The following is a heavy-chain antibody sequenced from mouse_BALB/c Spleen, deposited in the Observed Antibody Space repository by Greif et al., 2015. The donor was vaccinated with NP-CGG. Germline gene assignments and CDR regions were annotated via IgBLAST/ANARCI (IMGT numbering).Heavy chain of an antibody. V-gene: IGHV5-17*02. D-gene: IGHD1-3*01. CDR1: GFTFSSFG. J-gene: IGHJ4*01. CDR3: ARKLGNYYAMDY. CDR2: ISSGSSTI. Sequence: EVKVVESGGGLVQPGGSRKLSCAASGFTFSSFGMHWVRQAPEKGLEWVAYISSGSSTIYYADTVKGRFTISRDNPKNTLFLQMTSLRSEDTAMYYCARKLGNYYAMDYWGQGTSVTVSS.